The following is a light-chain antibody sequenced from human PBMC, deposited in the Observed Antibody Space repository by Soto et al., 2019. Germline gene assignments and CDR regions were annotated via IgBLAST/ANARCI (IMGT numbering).Light chain of an antibody. CDR1: QDISNY. V-gene: IGKV1-33*01. CDR3: QQFAIRPLT. Sequence: DIQMTQSPSSLSASVGDRVTITCQASQDISNYLNWYQQKPGKAPKLLIHDASNLETGVPSRFSGSGSGTEFTFTISSLQPEDSATYFCQQFAIRPLTFGGGTKVEIK. CDR2: DAS. J-gene: IGKJ4*01.